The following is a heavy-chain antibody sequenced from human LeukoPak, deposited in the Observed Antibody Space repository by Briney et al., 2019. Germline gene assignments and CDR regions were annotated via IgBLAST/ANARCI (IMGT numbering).Heavy chain of an antibody. Sequence: GGSLRLSCAASGFTFNDYYMSWIRQAPGKGLEWLSYINIGGTNTHYADSVKGRFTISRDNAKKSLYLEMNNLRAEDTAVYYCARDPYDSSGSYYAAFDIWGQGTMVAVSS. CDR1: GFTFNDYY. CDR3: ARDPYDSSGSYYAAFDI. J-gene: IGHJ3*02. D-gene: IGHD3-22*01. CDR2: INIGGTNT. V-gene: IGHV3-11*01.